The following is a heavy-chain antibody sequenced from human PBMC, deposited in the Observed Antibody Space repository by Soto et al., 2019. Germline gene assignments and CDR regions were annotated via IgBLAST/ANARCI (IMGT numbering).Heavy chain of an antibody. CDR3: AKSRAYYGSGGFDF. J-gene: IGHJ4*02. CDR1: GFTFDDYA. CDR2: ISWNSGAI. D-gene: IGHD3-10*01. V-gene: IGHV3-9*01. Sequence: ESVGGLVQPGRSLRLSCAASGFTFDDYAMHWVRQAPGKGLEWVSGISWNSGAIGYADSVKGRFTISRDNAKNSLYLQMNSLRAEDTALYYCAKSRAYYGSGGFDFWGQGTPVTVSS.